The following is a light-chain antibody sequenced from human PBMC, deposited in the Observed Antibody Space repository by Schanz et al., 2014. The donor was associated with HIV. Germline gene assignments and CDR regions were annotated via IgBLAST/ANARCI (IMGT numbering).Light chain of an antibody. V-gene: IGKV1-5*03. CDR1: QTIGRL. CDR3: LHYNDFAST. J-gene: IGKJ2*01. CDR2: QAS. Sequence: IQLTQSPSTVSASVGDRVTITCRARQTIGRLMAWYQQKPGRAPNLLIYQASTLETGVPSRFSGSGSGTEFTLTISSLQPDDFATYFCLHYNDFASTFGQGTKLEIK.